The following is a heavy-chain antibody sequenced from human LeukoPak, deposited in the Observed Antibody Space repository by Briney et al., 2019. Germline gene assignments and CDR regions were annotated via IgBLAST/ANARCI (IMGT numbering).Heavy chain of an antibody. CDR3: ARGHIPTYYYDSSGYSAWFDP. D-gene: IGHD3-22*01. Sequence: SETLSLTCAVYGGSSSGYYWSWIRQPPGKGLEWIGEINHSGSTNYNPSLKSRVTISVDTSKNQFSLKLSSVTAADTAVYYCARGHIPTYYYDSSGYSAWFDPWGQGTLVTVSS. CDR1: GGSSSGYY. V-gene: IGHV4-34*01. J-gene: IGHJ5*02. CDR2: INHSGST.